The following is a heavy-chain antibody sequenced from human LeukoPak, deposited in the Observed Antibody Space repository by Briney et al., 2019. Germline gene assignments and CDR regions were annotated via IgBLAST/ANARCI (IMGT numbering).Heavy chain of an antibody. Sequence: ASVKVSFKASGYTFTNYHIHWVRQAPGQGLEWMGLINPSGGSTSYAQKFQGRVTMTRDTSTSTVYMELSSLKSEDTAVYYCARVAFRQTVTNQLDYWGQGTLVTVSS. CDR3: ARVAFRQTVTNQLDY. J-gene: IGHJ4*02. V-gene: IGHV1-46*01. CDR1: GYTFTNYH. CDR2: INPSGGST. D-gene: IGHD1-14*01.